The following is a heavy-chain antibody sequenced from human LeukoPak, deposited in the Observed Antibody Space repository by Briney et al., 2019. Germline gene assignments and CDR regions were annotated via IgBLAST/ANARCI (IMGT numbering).Heavy chain of an antibody. CDR2: ISGSGGST. J-gene: IGHJ4*02. CDR1: GFTFSSYA. CDR3: AKDRLATRTFDY. V-gene: IGHV3-23*01. D-gene: IGHD5-24*01. Sequence: PGGSLRLSCAACGFTFSSYAMSWVRQAPGKGLEWVSAISGSGGSTYYADSVKGRFTISRDNSKNTLYLQMNSLRAEDTAVYYCAKDRLATRTFDYWGQGTLVTVSS.